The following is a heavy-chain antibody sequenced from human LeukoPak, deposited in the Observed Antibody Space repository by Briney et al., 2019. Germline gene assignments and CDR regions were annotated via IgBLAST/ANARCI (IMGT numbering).Heavy chain of an antibody. J-gene: IGHJ4*02. CDR3: ARAYYYDSGTYDFDY. D-gene: IGHD3-10*01. Sequence: GSLRLSCAASGXSFSSYGRHWVRQAPGKGLEWVAVIWYDGSNKYYADSVKGRFTISRDNSKNTLYLQMNSLRAEDTAVYYCARAYYYDSGTYDFDYWGQGTLVTVSS. CDR1: GXSFSSYG. CDR2: IWYDGSNK. V-gene: IGHV3-33*08.